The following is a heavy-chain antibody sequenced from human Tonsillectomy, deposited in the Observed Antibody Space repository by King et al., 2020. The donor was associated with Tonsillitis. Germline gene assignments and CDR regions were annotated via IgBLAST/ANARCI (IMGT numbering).Heavy chain of an antibody. CDR1: GFTFGDCA. CDR3: TRRPYSSGWYYYYGMDV. CDR2: IKTKAYGGTT. V-gene: IGHV3-49*03. D-gene: IGHD6-19*01. J-gene: IGHJ6*02. Sequence: VQLVESGGGLVQPGRSLRLSCTTSGFTFGDCALSWFRQAPGKGLEWVGFIKTKAYGGTTEYAASVKGRFSISRDESKSIAYLQMNSLKTEDTAVYYCTRRPYSSGWYYYYGMDVWGQGTTVTVSS.